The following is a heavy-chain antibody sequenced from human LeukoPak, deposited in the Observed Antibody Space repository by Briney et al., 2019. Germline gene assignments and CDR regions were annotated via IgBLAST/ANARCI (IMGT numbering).Heavy chain of an antibody. J-gene: IGHJ5*02. CDR3: ATRESAYDIRAFDP. V-gene: IGHV4-30-4*08. D-gene: IGHD3-9*01. CDR1: GCSISSGDYY. Sequence: PSQTLSLTCTVSGCSISSGDYYWSWIRQPPGKGLEWIGYIYYSGSTYYNPSLKSRVTISVDTSKNQFSLKLSSVTAADTAVYYCATRESAYDIRAFDPWGQGTLVTVSS. CDR2: IYYSGST.